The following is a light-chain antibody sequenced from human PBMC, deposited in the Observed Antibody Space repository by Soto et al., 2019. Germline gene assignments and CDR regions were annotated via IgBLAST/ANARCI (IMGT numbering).Light chain of an antibody. CDR2: GAS. Sequence: EIVLTQSPGTLSLSPGERATLSCRASQSVSSSHLAWYQQKPGQGPRLLIYGASSRATGIPDRFSGSGSGTDFTLTINKLEPEDFAVYYCHPYGSSRTFGQGTRWIS. CDR3: HPYGSSRT. J-gene: IGKJ1*01. CDR1: QSVSSSH. V-gene: IGKV3-20*01.